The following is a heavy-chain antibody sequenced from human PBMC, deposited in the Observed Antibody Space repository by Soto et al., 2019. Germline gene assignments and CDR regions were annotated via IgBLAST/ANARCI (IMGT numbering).Heavy chain of an antibody. CDR1: GYTLTELS. CDR2: FDPEDIKT. Sequence: GASVKVSWKVSGYTLTELSIHWVRQPPGKGLERMGGFDPEDIKTIYAQKFQGRVTMTEDRSTDTAYMELSSLRSEDTAAYYCATLSDYFGSGSFPSXFAFSAQRTPVPVSS. V-gene: IGHV1-24*01. CDR3: ATLSDYFGSGSFPSXFAF. D-gene: IGHD3-10*01. J-gene: IGHJ4*02.